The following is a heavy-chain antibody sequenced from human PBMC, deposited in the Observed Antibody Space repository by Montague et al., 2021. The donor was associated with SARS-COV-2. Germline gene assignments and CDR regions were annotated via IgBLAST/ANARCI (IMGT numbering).Heavy chain of an antibody. D-gene: IGHD2-21*02. CDR1: GGSISSGGYY. J-gene: IGHJ2*01. V-gene: IGHV4-31*03. CDR2: IYYSGST. CDR3: ARVHIVVVTAMRYFDL. Sequence: TLSLTCTVSGGSISSGGYYWSWIRQHPGKGLEWIGYIYYSGSTYYNPSLKSRVTISVDTSKKQFSLKLSSVTAADTAVYYCARVHIVVVTAMRYFDLWGRGTLVTVSS.